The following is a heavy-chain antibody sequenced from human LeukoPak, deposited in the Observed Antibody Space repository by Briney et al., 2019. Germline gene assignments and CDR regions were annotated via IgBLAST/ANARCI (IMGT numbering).Heavy chain of an antibody. J-gene: IGHJ3*02. V-gene: IGHV1-46*01. D-gene: IGHD4-17*01. CDR2: INPSGGTT. Sequence: ASVKVSCKASGYTFTSSYMHWVRQAPGQGLEWMGIINPSGGTTSYARKFQGRVTMTRDMSTSPVYMELRSLRAEDTAVYYCARGTVTTSHAFDIWGQGTMVTVSS. CDR1: GYTFTSSY. CDR3: ARGTVTTSHAFDI.